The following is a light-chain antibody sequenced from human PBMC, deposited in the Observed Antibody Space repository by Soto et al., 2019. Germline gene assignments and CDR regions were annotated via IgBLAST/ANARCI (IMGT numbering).Light chain of an antibody. CDR1: SSEVGGYNY. Sequence: QSVLTQPPSPSGSPGQSVTISCTGTSSEVGGYNYVSWYQQHPGKAPKLMIYEVSKRPSGVPDRFSGSKSGNTASLTVSGLQAEDEADYYCSSYAGSNNFPYVFGTGTKVTVL. CDR3: SSYAGSNNFPYV. CDR2: EVS. V-gene: IGLV2-8*01. J-gene: IGLJ1*01.